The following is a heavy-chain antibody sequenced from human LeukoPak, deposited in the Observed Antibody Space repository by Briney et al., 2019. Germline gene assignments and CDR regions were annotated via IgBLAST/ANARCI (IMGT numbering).Heavy chain of an antibody. CDR1: GFTFDDYA. J-gene: IGHJ6*02. CDR2: ISWNSGSI. D-gene: IGHD3-10*01. CDR3: AKDSEMVRGLGGMDV. V-gene: IGHV3-9*01. Sequence: GRSLRLSCAASGFTFDDYAMHWARQAPGKGLEWVSGISWNSGSIGYADSVKGRYTISRDNAKNSLYLQMNSLRAEDTALYYCAKDSEMVRGLGGMDVWGQGTTVTVSS.